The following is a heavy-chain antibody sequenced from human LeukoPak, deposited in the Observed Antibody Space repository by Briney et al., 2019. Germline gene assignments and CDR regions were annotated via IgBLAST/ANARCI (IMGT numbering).Heavy chain of an antibody. CDR3: AKGRLLWFGELPDF. CDR2: ISGAGGTT. D-gene: IGHD3-10*01. V-gene: IGHV3-23*01. CDR1: GFTFSSYA. J-gene: IGHJ4*02. Sequence: GGSLRLSCAASGFTFSSYAMSWVRQAPGKGLEWVSSISGAGGTTGYADSVKGRFTISRDKAKNTLYLQMNSLRAEDTALYYCAKGRLLWFGELPDFWGQGTLVTVSS.